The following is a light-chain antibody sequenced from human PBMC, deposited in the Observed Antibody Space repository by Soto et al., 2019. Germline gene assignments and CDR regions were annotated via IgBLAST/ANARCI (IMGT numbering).Light chain of an antibody. J-gene: IGKJ5*01. Sequence: EIVLTQSPVTLSLSLGERSTLSCRASQCVSSYLAWYQQKPGQAPRLLLYDASNRASGIPARFSGSGSGTDFTLTISTLEPEDFAVYYCQQRSNWPPTFGQGTRLENK. CDR2: DAS. CDR3: QQRSNWPPT. V-gene: IGKV3-11*01. CDR1: QCVSSY.